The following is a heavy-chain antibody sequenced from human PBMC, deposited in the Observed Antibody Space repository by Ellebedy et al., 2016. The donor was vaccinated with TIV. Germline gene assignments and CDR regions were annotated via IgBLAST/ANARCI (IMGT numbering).Heavy chain of an antibody. Sequence: ASVKVSCXASGDTLTSHDINWVRQRTGQGLEWMGWINPESGKTGYAQKFQDRLSMTWDTSRTTAHMELSSLKFEDSAVYFCARSMYSSTGDDSWHDAFDIWGQGSVVTVSS. V-gene: IGHV1-8*02. CDR2: INPESGKT. CDR3: ARSMYSSTGDDSWHDAFDI. D-gene: IGHD2-2*01. J-gene: IGHJ3*02. CDR1: GDTLTSHD.